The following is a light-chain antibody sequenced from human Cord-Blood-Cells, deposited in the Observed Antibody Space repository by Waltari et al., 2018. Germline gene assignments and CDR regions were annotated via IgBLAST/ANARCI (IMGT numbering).Light chain of an antibody. Sequence: IQLTQSPSSLPASVGDRVTITCRASQGISSYLAWYQQKPGNAPKLLIYAASTLQSGVPSRFSGSGSGTDFTLTISSLQPEDFATYYCQQLNSYPLTFGGGTKVEIK. CDR2: AAS. J-gene: IGKJ4*01. CDR1: QGISSY. V-gene: IGKV1-9*01. CDR3: QQLNSYPLT.